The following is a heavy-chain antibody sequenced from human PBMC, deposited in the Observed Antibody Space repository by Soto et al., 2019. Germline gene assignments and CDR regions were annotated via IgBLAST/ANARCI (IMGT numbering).Heavy chain of an antibody. D-gene: IGHD4-4*01. CDR1: GFTFSSYL. CDR2: IKQDGSEK. Sequence: PGGSLRLSCAASGFTFSSYLMSWVRQATGKGLEWVANIKQDGSEKYYVDSVKGRFTISRDNAKNSLYLQMNSLRAEDTAVYYCARVWDYSNYKSPYYYYGMDVWGQGTTVTVS. V-gene: IGHV3-7*04. J-gene: IGHJ6*02. CDR3: ARVWDYSNYKSPYYYYGMDV.